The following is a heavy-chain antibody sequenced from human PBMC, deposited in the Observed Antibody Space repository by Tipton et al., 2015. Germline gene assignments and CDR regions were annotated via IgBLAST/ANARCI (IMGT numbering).Heavy chain of an antibody. CDR2: ISHSGNT. J-gene: IGHJ4*02. CDR3: ARGDDSTSMATGFDY. CDR1: GYSISSDYY. Sequence: TLSLTCDVSGYSISSDYYWGWIRQPPGKGLEWIGSISHSGNTYYNPSLKSRVTMSRDTSKNQFSLKLTSVTAADTAFYYCARGDDSTSMATGFDYWGQGALVTVSS. V-gene: IGHV4-38-2*01. D-gene: IGHD5-18*01.